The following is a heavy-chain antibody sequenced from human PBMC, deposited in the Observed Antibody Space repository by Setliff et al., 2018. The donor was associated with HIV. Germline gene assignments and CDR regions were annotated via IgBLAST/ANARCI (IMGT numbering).Heavy chain of an antibody. CDR1: GYSFSTNG. D-gene: IGHD2-15*01. J-gene: IGHJ4*02. CDR2: ISAYNGNT. V-gene: IGHV1-18*01. CDR3: ARDPPVVVRHLFDL. Sequence: SVKVSCKASGYSFSTNGISWVRQAPGQGLEWMGWISAYNGNTNYAQKFRGRVTMTTDTSTSTASMELRSLTSDDTAVYYCARDPPVVVRHLFDLWGQGTLVTVSS.